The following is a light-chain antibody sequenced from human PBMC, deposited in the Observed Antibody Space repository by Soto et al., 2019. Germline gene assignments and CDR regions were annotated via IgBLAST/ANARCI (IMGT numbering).Light chain of an antibody. CDR2: AAS. V-gene: IGKV1-39*01. J-gene: IGKJ1*01. CDR3: QQSYSTPRT. Sequence: DIQMTQSPSSLSASVGDRVTITCRSSQRISRYLNWYRQKPGKAPELLIHAASTLQSGVPSTFSGSGSGTDFTLTISSLQPEDFATYYCQQSYSTPRTFGQGTKVDIK. CDR1: QRISRY.